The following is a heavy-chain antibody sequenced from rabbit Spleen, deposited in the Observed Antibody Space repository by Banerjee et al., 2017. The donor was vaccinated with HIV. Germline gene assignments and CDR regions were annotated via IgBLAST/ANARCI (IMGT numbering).Heavy chain of an antibody. Sequence: QLEESAGGLVQPGGSLKLSCKASGFDFNSYYMSWVRQAPGKGLDWIWYIDPLFGSAYYASWVNGRFSISRENTQNTVSLQLNSLTAADTATYFCARGGGLWGPGTLVTVS. CDR1: GFDFNSYY. CDR2: IDPLFGSA. CDR3: ARGGGL. V-gene: IGHV1S7*01. J-gene: IGHJ4*01.